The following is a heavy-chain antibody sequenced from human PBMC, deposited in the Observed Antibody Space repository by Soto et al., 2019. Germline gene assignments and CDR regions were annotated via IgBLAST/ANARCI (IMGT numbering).Heavy chain of an antibody. Sequence: EVQLLESGGDLVQPGGSLRLSCAASGFDFSNYAVTWVRQAQGKGLEWVSSISRSSNVIYYADSVKGRFIISRDNAKNTLYLQMNRLRAEDTERYYCAKEPNADYIGAFADWGHGTRVTVSS. J-gene: IGHJ4*01. CDR3: AKEPNADYIGAFAD. D-gene: IGHD4-17*01. CDR1: GFDFSNYA. V-gene: IGHV3-23*01. CDR2: ISRSSNVI.